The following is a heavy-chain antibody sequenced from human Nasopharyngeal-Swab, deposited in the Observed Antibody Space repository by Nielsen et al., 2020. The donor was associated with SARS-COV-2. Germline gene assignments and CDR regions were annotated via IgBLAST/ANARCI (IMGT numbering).Heavy chain of an antibody. J-gene: IGHJ6*03. CDR1: GFTFSIYW. V-gene: IGHV3-7*05. CDR3: AREKDFWGGSHYFYMDV. Sequence: GGYLRLYCAASGFTFSIYWMTWVRQAPGRGLEWVSNMNEDGSEKNYVDSVKGRFTISRDNAKNLLYLQMNSLRAEDTAVYYCAREKDFWGGSHYFYMDVWGKGTTVTVSS. CDR2: MNEDGSEK. D-gene: IGHD3-3*01.